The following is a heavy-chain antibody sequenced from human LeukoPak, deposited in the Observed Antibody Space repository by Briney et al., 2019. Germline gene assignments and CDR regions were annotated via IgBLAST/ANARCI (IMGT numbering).Heavy chain of an antibody. D-gene: IGHD4-23*01. J-gene: IGHJ4*02. CDR2: IYYSGST. CDR1: GGSISSYY. V-gene: IGHV4-59*01. CDR3: ARAPRYGGIDY. Sequence: SETLSLTCNVSGGSISSYYWSWIRQPPGKGLEWIGYIYYSGSTNYNPSLKSRVTISVDTSKNQFSLKLSSVTAADTAVYYCARAPRYGGIDYWGQGTLVTVSS.